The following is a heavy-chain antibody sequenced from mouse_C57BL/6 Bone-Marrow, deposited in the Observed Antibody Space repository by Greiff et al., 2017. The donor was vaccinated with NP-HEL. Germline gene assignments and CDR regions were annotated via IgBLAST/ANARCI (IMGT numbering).Heavy chain of an antibody. CDR2: ISSGGSYT. CDR3: ARHILGAY. CDR1: GFTFSSYG. Sequence: EVQLVESGGDLVKPGGSLKLSCAASGFTFSSYGMSWVRQTPDKRLEWVATISSGGSYTYYPDSVKGRYTISIDNAKNTLYLQMSSLKSEDTAMYYCARHILGAYWGQGTLVTVSA. V-gene: IGHV5-6*01. J-gene: IGHJ3*01.